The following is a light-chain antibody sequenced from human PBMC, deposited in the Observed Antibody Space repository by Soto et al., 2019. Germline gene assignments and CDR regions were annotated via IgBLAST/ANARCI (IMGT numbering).Light chain of an antibody. Sequence: QSVLTQSASVSGSPGQSITISCSGSSSDIGAYNYVSWYQQHPGKAPKLVIFAVTYRPSGVSNRFSGSKSGNTASLTISGLQAEDEADYYCSSYTSSTSYVFGSGTKLT. CDR2: AVT. V-gene: IGLV2-14*03. J-gene: IGLJ1*01. CDR1: SSDIGAYNY. CDR3: SSYTSSTSYV.